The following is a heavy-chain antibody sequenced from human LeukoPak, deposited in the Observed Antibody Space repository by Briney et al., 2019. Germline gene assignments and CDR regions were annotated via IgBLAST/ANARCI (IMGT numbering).Heavy chain of an antibody. J-gene: IGHJ3*02. Sequence: PGGSLRLSCDASGFSFSHYWMHWVRQAPGKGLVWVSRITTDESATAYADSVKGRFTISRDNAKNTLYLQMNSLRVEDTAVYFCARDSGYYSDSRDAFNIWGQGTIVTVSS. CDR2: ITTDESAT. D-gene: IGHD3-22*01. CDR3: ARDSGYYSDSRDAFNI. V-gene: IGHV3-74*01. CDR1: GFSFSHYW.